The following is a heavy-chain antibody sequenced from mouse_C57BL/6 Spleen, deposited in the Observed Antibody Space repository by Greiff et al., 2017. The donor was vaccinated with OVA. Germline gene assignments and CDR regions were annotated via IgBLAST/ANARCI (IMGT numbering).Heavy chain of an antibody. CDR1: GFSFTGYY. D-gene: IGHD1-1*01. CDR3: LNYCGSSDALGY. Sequence: VQLQQSGPELVKPGASVKLSCTASGFSFTGYYMNWVKQSPETSLEWIGAINPSAGGTTYNQKFKATATLTVDKSSSTDHMLLKILTSENAAVYYCLNYCGSSDALGYWGQGTSVTVSS. V-gene: IGHV1-42*01. CDR2: INPSAGGT. J-gene: IGHJ4*01.